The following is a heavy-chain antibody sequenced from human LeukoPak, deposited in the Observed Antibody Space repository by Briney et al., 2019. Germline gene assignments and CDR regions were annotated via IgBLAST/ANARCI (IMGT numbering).Heavy chain of an antibody. J-gene: IGHJ3*02. CDR2: ISWNSGSI. CDR3: AKDMGYSGSGPDAFDI. Sequence: PGRSLRLSCAASVFTFDDYAMHWVRQAPGKGLEWVSGISWNSGSIGYADSVKGRFTISRDNAKNSLYLQMNSLRAEDTALYYCAKDMGYSGSGPDAFDIWGQGTMVTVSS. CDR1: VFTFDDYA. V-gene: IGHV3-9*01. D-gene: IGHD1-26*01.